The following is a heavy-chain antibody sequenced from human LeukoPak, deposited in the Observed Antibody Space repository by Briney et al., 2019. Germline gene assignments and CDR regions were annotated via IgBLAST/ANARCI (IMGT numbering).Heavy chain of an antibody. D-gene: IGHD6-13*01. CDR2: INHSGST. V-gene: IGHV4-34*01. J-gene: IGHJ5*02. Sequence: SETLSLTCAVYGGSFSGYYWSWIRQPPGKGLEWIGEINHSGSTNYNPSLKSRVTISVDTSKNQFSLKLSSVTAADTDVYYCARARQAGYSSSWYFWGGFDPWGQGTLVTVSS. CDR3: ARARQAGYSSSWYFWGGFDP. CDR1: GGSFSGYY.